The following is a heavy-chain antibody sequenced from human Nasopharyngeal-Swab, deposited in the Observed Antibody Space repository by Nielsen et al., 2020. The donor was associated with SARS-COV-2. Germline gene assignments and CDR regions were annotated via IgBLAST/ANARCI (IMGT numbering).Heavy chain of an antibody. CDR2: IYTSGST. J-gene: IGHJ2*01. D-gene: IGHD2-21*01. V-gene: IGHV4-61*02. CDR3: ARTRMKTYCGGDCYSTDFDL. CDR1: GGSISSGSYY. Sequence: SETLSLTCTVSGGSISSGSYYWSWIRQPAGKGLEWIGRIYTSGSTNYNPSLKSRVTISVDTSKNQFSLKLSSVTAADTAVYDCARTRMKTYCGGDCYSTDFDLWGRGTLVTVSS.